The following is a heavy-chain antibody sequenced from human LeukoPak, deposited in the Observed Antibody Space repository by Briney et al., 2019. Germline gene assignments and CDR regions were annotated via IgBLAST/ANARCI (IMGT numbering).Heavy chain of an antibody. Sequence: GGSLRLSCAASGFTFSSYWMSWVRQAPGKGLEWVANIKQDGSEKYYVVSVKGRFTISRDNAKNSLYLQMNSLRAEDTAVYYCARDFEDTAMGGDYWGQGTLVTVSS. CDR1: GFTFSSYW. V-gene: IGHV3-7*01. CDR3: ARDFEDTAMGGDY. J-gene: IGHJ4*02. CDR2: IKQDGSEK. D-gene: IGHD5-18*01.